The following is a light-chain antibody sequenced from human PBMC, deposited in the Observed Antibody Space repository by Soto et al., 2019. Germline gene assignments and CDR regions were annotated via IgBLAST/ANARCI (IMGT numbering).Light chain of an antibody. Sequence: DIQMTQSPSSLSASVGDRVTITCRASESIGTYLNWYLQKPGKAPDLLIYATSSLQSGVPSRFSGSGSGTDFTLTISSLQPEDFATYYCQQSHSTPQTFGQGTKLDIK. CDR3: QQSHSTPQT. CDR2: ATS. V-gene: IGKV1-39*01. CDR1: ESIGTY. J-gene: IGKJ2*01.